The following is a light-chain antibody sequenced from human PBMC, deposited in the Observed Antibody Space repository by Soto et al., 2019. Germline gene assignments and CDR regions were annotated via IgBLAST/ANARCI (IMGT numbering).Light chain of an antibody. Sequence: DIQMTQSPSTLSASVGDRVTITCRASQSISSWLAWYLQKPGKAPKLLIYDGSSLERGGPSRFSGSGSATAFTLTLSSRQPGDVATYYCQQSNSDSWTFGQGTKVEIK. CDR2: DGS. J-gene: IGKJ1*01. CDR1: QSISSW. CDR3: QQSNSDSWT. V-gene: IGKV1-5*01.